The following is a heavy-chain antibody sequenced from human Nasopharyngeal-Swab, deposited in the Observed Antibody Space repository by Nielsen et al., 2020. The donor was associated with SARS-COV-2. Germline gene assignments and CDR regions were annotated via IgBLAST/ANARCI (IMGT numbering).Heavy chain of an antibody. D-gene: IGHD6-19*01. Sequence: GESLKIYCASSGFTFSDYYMSWIRQAPGKGLEWVSYISSSSSYTNYADSVKGRFTISRDNAKNSLYLQMNSLRAEDTAVYYCARGSQWLVGPHGYWGQGTLVTVSS. V-gene: IGHV3-11*06. CDR2: ISSSSSYT. J-gene: IGHJ4*02. CDR1: GFTFSDYY. CDR3: ARGSQWLVGPHGY.